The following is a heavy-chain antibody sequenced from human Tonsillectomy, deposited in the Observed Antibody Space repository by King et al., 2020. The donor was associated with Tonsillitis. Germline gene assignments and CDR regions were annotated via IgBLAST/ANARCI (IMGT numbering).Heavy chain of an antibody. CDR3: ARDSLPYYDFWSGYYRIFDY. J-gene: IGHJ4*02. Sequence: VQLVESGGGVVQPGRSLRLSCAASGFTFSSYAMHWVRQAPGKGLEWVAVISYDGSNKYYADSVKGRFTISRDNSKNTLYLQMNSLRAEDTAVYYCARDSLPYYDFWSGYYRIFDYWGQGTLVTVSS. D-gene: IGHD3-3*01. CDR1: GFTFSSYA. V-gene: IGHV3-30-3*01. CDR2: ISYDGSNK.